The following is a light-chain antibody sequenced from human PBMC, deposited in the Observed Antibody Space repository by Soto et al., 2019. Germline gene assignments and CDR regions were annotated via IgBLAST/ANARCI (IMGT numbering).Light chain of an antibody. V-gene: IGKV1-27*01. J-gene: IGKJ1*01. CDR3: QTYNSGPPWT. Sequence: DIQMTQSPSSLSASVGDGVSITCRASQGIRNSLAWYQQKPGKVPKLLIYAASTLESGVPSRFSGSGYGTDITLPISGLQPEDVATYFCQTYNSGPPWTFGPGTKVKIK. CDR2: AAS. CDR1: QGIRNS.